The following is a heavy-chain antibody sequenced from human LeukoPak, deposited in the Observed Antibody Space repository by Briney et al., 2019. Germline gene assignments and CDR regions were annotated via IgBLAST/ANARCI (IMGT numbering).Heavy chain of an antibody. J-gene: IGHJ5*02. Sequence: PGGSLRLSCAASGFTFDDYAMHWVRQAPGKGLEWVSLISGDGGSTYYADSVKGRFTISRDNSKNSLYLQMNSLRTEDTALYYCANDATFGELLTWGQGTLVTVSS. D-gene: IGHD3-10*02. CDR2: ISGDGGST. V-gene: IGHV3-43*02. CDR1: GFTFDDYA. CDR3: ANDATFGELLT.